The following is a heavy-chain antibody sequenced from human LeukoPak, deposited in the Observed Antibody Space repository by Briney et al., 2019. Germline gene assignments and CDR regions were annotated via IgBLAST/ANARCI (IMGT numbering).Heavy chain of an antibody. CDR2: ISGSGGST. V-gene: IGHV3-23*01. J-gene: IGHJ5*02. D-gene: IGHD1-26*01. CDR3: AKVRPPRSGSYYNWFDP. CDR1: GFTFSTHA. Sequence: GGSLRLSCAASGFTFSTHAIHWVRQAPGKGLEWVSAISGSGGSTYYADSVKGRFTISRDNSKNTLYLQMNSLRAEDTAVYYCAKVRPPRSGSYYNWFDPWGQGTLVTVSS.